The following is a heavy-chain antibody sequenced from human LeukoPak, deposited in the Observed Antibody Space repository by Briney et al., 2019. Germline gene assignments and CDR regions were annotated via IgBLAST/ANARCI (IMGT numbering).Heavy chain of an antibody. V-gene: IGHV1-8*03. J-gene: IGHJ4*02. D-gene: IGHD1-26*01. CDR1: GYTFTSYD. Sequence: ASVKVSCKASGYTFTSYDINWVRQATGQGLEWMGWMNPNSGNTGYAQKFQGRVTITRNTSISTAYMELSSLRSEDTAVYYCARATKDSGSHRYDYWGQGTLVTVSS. CDR3: ARATKDSGSHRYDY. CDR2: MNPNSGNT.